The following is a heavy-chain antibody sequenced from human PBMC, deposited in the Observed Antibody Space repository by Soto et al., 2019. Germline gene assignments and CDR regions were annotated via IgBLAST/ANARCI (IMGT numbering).Heavy chain of an antibody. CDR1: GFTFSDYW. CDR3: ARALTDSRRYCKDV. Sequence: PGGSLRLSCTASGFTFSDYWMSWVRQTPGKGLEWVANIKQDGSEKYYVDSMKGRFTISRDNTKNSVYLQMNSLRVDDTAVYYCARALTDSRRYCKDVWGQGTTVTVYS. J-gene: IGHJ6*02. V-gene: IGHV3-7*01. CDR2: IKQDGSEK.